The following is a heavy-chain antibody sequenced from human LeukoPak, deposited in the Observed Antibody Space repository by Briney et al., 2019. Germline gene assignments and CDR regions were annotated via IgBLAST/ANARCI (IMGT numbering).Heavy chain of an antibody. CDR2: INWDDDK. D-gene: IGHD1/OR15-1a*01. V-gene: IGHV2-5*02. Sequence: SGPTLVNPTQTLTLTCTFSGFSFYSSGVGVGWIRQPPGKALEWLAFINWDDDKRYNPSLRSRLTMSKDASKSQVFLVMSNMDPVDTATYYCAHRRPGHLTGWDNSYFDNWGPGTLVTVSS. CDR1: GFSFYSSGVG. CDR3: AHRRPGHLTGWDNSYFDN. J-gene: IGHJ4*02.